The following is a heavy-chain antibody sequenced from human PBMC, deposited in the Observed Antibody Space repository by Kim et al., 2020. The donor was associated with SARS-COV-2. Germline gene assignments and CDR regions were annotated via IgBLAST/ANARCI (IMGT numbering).Heavy chain of an antibody. CDR2: IWYDGSNK. CDR1: GFTFSSYG. J-gene: IGHJ4*02. CDR3: ARDRKTPPFDY. Sequence: GGSLRLSCAASGFTFSSYGMHWVRQAPGKGLEWVAVIWYDGSNKYYADSVKGRFTISRDNSKNTLYLQMNSLRAEDTAVYYCARDRKTPPFDYWGQGTLVTVSS. V-gene: IGHV3-33*01.